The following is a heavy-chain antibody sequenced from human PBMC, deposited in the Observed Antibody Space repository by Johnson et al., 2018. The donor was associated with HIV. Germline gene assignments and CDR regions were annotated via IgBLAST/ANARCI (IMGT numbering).Heavy chain of an antibody. J-gene: IGHJ3*02. CDR3: AGSLPDPHPEWELRAVYAFDI. V-gene: IGHV3-30-3*01. CDR1: GFIFSSYA. D-gene: IGHD1-26*01. Sequence: QMLLVESGGGVVQPGRSLRLSCAASGFIFSSYAMHWVRQAPGEGLAWVAVISYDGSNKYYADSVKGRFTISRDNSKNTLYLQMNSLRAEDTAVYYCAGSLPDPHPEWELRAVYAFDIWGQGTMVTVSS. CDR2: ISYDGSNK.